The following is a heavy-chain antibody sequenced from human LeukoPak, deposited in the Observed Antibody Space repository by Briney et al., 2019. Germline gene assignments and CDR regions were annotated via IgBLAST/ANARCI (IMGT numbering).Heavy chain of an antibody. V-gene: IGHV3-49*04. CDR3: TSDGPSPFFGVVVFRYWYFDL. Sequence: PGGSLRLSCTASGFTVGDYAMSWVRQAPGKGLEWVGFIRSKAYGGTTEYAASVKGRFTISRDDSKSIAYLQMNSLKTEDTAVYYCTSDGPSPFFGVVVFRYWYFDLWGRGTLVTVSS. D-gene: IGHD3-3*01. J-gene: IGHJ2*01. CDR1: GFTVGDYA. CDR2: IRSKAYGGTT.